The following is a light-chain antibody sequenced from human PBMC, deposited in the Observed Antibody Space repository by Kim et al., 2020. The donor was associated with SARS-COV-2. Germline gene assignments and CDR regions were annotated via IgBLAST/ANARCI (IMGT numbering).Light chain of an antibody. Sequence: DIQMTHSPSYLAASVGDRVTITCRASQSMNAYLNWNQQKPGKAPKLLIYAASSLQSGVPSRFSGSGSGTDFTLTISSLQPEDFSIYYCQQSHTTPLLSFGGGTKVDIK. CDR3: QQSHTTPLLS. J-gene: IGKJ4*01. CDR1: QSMNAY. V-gene: IGKV1-39*01. CDR2: AAS.